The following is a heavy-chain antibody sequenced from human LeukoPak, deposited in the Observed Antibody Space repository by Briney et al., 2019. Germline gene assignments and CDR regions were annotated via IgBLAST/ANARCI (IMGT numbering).Heavy chain of an antibody. CDR3: ARGRLGYCSSTSCYRYYYYYMDV. V-gene: IGHV3-48*03. J-gene: IGHJ6*03. CDR2: ISSSGSTI. Sequence: GGSLRLSCAASGFTFSSYEMNWVRQAPGKGLEWVSYISSSGSTIYYADSVKGRFTISRDNAKNSLYLQMNSLRAEDTAVYYCARGRLGYCSSTSCYRYYYYYMDVWGKGTTVTVSS. D-gene: IGHD2-2*01. CDR1: GFTFSSYE.